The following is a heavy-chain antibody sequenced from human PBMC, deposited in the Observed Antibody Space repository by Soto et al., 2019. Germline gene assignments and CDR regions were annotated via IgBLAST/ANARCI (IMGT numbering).Heavy chain of an antibody. J-gene: IGHJ5*02. CDR2: IYYSGST. CDR3: ARAPVVVPAAILGYWFDP. V-gene: IGHV4-39*01. Sequence: QLQLQESGPGLVKPSETLSLTCTVSGGSISSSSYYWGWIRQPPGKGLEWIGSIYYSGSTYYNPSLKSRVTISVDTSKNQFSLKLSSVTAADTAVYYCARAPVVVPAAILGYWFDPWGQGTLVTVSS. D-gene: IGHD2-2*02. CDR1: GGSISSSSYY.